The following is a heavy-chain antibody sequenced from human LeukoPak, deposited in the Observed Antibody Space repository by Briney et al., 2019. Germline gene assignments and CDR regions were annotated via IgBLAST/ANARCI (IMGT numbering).Heavy chain of an antibody. CDR2: ISSSSSYI. D-gene: IGHD5-18*01. Sequence: GGSLRLSCAASGFTFSSYSMNWVRQAPGKGLEWVSSISSSSSYIYYADSVKGRFTISRDSAKNSLYLQMNSLRAEDTAVYYCARPDEHSYGYGNFDYWGQGTLVTVSS. CDR1: GFTFSSYS. CDR3: ARPDEHSYGYGNFDY. J-gene: IGHJ4*02. V-gene: IGHV3-21*01.